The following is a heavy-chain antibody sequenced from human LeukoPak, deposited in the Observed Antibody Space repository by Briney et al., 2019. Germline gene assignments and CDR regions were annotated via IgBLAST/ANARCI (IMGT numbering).Heavy chain of an antibody. CDR2: IIPIFGTA. V-gene: IGHV1-69*06. D-gene: IGHD3-10*01. CDR3: ASNTRGYYYYYMDV. J-gene: IGHJ6*03. CDR1: GGTFSSYA. Sequence: SVKVSRKASGGTFSSYAISWVRQAPGQGLEWMGGIIPIFGTANYAQKFQGRVTITADKSTSTAYMELSSLRSEDTAVYYCASNTRGYYYYYMDVWGKGTTVTVSS.